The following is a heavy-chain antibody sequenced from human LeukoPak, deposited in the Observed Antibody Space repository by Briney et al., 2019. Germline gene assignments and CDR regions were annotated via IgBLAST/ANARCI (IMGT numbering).Heavy chain of an antibody. D-gene: IGHD3-10*01. CDR2: ISSSSSYI. Sequence: KPGGSLRLSCAASGFTFSSYSMNWVRQAPGKGLEWVSSISSSSSYIYYADSVKGRFTISRDNAKNSLYLQMNSLRAEDTAVYYCARTGKKQGDGYFDYWGQGTLVTVSS. CDR1: GFTFSSYS. CDR3: ARTGKKQGDGYFDY. J-gene: IGHJ4*02. V-gene: IGHV3-21*01.